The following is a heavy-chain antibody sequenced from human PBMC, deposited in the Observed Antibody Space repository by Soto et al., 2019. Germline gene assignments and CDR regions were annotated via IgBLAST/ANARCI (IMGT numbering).Heavy chain of an antibody. V-gene: IGHV1-69*02. D-gene: IGHD2-15*01. CDR1: GGTFSSYT. CDR3: ARAKYPGYCSGGSCYSGAFDI. Sequence: ASVKVSCKASGGTFSSYTISWVRQAPGQGLEWMGRIIPILGIANYAQKFQGRVTITVDKSTSTAYMELSSLRSEDTAVYYCARAKYPGYCSGGSCYSGAFDIWGQGTMVTVSS. CDR2: IIPILGIA. J-gene: IGHJ3*02.